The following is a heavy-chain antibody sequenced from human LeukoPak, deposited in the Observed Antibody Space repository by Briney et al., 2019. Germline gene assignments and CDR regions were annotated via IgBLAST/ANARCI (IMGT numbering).Heavy chain of an antibody. V-gene: IGHV4-61*02. CDR2: IYTSGST. D-gene: IGHD6-19*01. CDR1: GGSISSGSYY. J-gene: IGHJ6*03. Sequence: SETLSLTCTVSGGSISSGSYYWSWIRQPAGKGLEWIGRIYTSGSTNYNPSLKSRVTISVDTSKNQFSLKLSSVTAADTAVYYCARDLGGVAVAGTIFYYYYYMDVWGKGTTVTISS. CDR3: ARDLGGVAVAGTIFYYYYYMDV.